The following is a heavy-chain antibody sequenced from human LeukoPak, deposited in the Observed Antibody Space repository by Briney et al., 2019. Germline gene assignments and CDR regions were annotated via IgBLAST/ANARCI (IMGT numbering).Heavy chain of an antibody. CDR2: ISSSSSYI. V-gene: IGHV3-21*06. D-gene: IGHD6-13*01. CDR1: GFTFSTYS. J-gene: IGHJ3*02. Sequence: GGSLRLSCAASGFTFSTYSMIWVRQAPGKGLEWVSPISSSSSYIYNGDSVRGRFTISRDNAKNSLYLQMNSLRAEDTAVYYCARGLTYSSSWFWAFDIWGQGTMVTVSS. CDR3: ARGLTYSSSWFWAFDI.